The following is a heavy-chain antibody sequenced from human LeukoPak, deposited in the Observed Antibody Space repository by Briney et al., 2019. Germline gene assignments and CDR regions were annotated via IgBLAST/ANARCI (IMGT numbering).Heavy chain of an antibody. V-gene: IGHV1-69*05. CDR1: GGTFSSYA. CDR2: IIPIFGTA. Sequence: ASVKVSXKASGGTFSSYAISWLRQAPGQGLEWIGRIIPIFGTANYAQKFQGRVTITTDESTSTAYMELSSLRSEDTAVYYCAIGPAEIRSGWYYYYYYMDVWGKGTTVTVSS. CDR3: AIGPAEIRSGWYYYYYYMDV. D-gene: IGHD6-19*01. J-gene: IGHJ6*03.